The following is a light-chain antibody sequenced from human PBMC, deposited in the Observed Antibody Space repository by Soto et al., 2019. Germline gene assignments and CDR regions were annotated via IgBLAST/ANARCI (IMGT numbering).Light chain of an antibody. CDR2: DVS. J-gene: IGLJ3*02. Sequence: SALTQPASVSGSPGQSISISCTGTSSDIGGYNYVSWYQQHPGKAPKLMIYDVSNRPSGVSNRFSGSKSGNTASLTISGLQAEDEADYYCSSYRTGTTLVFGGGTKLTVL. CDR1: SSDIGGYNY. V-gene: IGLV2-14*03. CDR3: SSYRTGTTLV.